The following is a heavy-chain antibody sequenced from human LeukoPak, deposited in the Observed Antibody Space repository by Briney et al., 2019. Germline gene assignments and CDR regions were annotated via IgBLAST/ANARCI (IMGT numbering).Heavy chain of an antibody. CDR3: AKVHTSYYYGSGANSYFDY. V-gene: IGHV3-21*01. CDR1: GFTFSSYS. D-gene: IGHD3-10*01. CDR2: ISSSSSYI. J-gene: IGHJ4*02. Sequence: GGSLRLSCAASGFTFSSYSMNWVRQAPGKGLEWVSSISSSSSYIYYADSVKGRFTISRDNSKNTLYLQMNSLRAEDTAVYYCAKVHTSYYYGSGANSYFDYWGQGTLVTVSS.